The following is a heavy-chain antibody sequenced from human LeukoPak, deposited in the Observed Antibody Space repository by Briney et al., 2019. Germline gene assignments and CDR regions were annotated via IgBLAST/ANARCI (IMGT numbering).Heavy chain of an antibody. CDR1: GGSISSSSYY. CDR2: IYYSGST. J-gene: IGHJ4*02. V-gene: IGHV4-39*01. D-gene: IGHD3-10*01. CDR3: ARHLRGFYYYGSGSSSPYYFDY. Sequence: KSSETLSLTCTVSGGSISSSSYYWGWIRQPPGKGLEWIGSIYYSGSTYYNPSLKSRVTISVDTSKNQFSLKLSSVTAADTAVYYCARHLRGFYYYGSGSSSPYYFDYWGQGTLVTVSS.